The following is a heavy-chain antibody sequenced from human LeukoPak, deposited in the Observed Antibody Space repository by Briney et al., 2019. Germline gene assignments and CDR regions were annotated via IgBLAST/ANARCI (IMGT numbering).Heavy chain of an antibody. CDR1: GGSISSYY. J-gene: IGHJ5*02. CDR2: IYYSGST. CDR3: ARGGIAAALNWFDP. V-gene: IGHV4-59*01. Sequence: SETLSLTCTVSGGSISSYYWSWIRQPPGKGLEWIGYIYYSGSTNYNPSLKSRVTISVDTFKNQFSLKLSSVTAADTAVYYCARGGIAAALNWFDPWGQGTLVTVSS. D-gene: IGHD6-13*01.